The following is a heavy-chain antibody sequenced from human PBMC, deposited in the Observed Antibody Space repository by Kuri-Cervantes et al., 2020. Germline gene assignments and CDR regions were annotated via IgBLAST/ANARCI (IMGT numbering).Heavy chain of an antibody. J-gene: IGHJ3*02. Sequence: ESLKISCTVSGGSISSSSYYWGWIRQPPGKGLEWIGSIYYSGSTYYNPSLKSRVTISVDTPKNQFSLKLSSVTAADTAVYYCAREVDYSDAFDIWGQGTMVTVSS. CDR1: GGSISSSSYY. CDR3: AREVDYSDAFDI. D-gene: IGHD2-15*01. CDR2: IYYSGST. V-gene: IGHV4-39*02.